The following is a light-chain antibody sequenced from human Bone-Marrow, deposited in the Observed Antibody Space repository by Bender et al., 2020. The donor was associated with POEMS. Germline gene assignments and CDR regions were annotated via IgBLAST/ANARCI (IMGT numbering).Light chain of an antibody. V-gene: IGLV2-23*01. CDR2: DTS. CDR3: CSHAGAHFP. Sequence: QSALTQPASVSGSPGQSITISCTGTSSDVGTYNLVSWFQQHPGKAPKLLIYDTSQRPSGVPDRFSGSKSGNTASLTISGLQADDEADYYCCSHAGAHFPFGGGTKLTVL. J-gene: IGLJ2*01. CDR1: SSDVGTYNL.